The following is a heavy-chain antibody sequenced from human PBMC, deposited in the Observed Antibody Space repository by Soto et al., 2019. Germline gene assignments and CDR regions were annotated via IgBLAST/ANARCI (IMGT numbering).Heavy chain of an antibody. V-gene: IGHV3-74*01. Sequence: GGSLRLSCAASGFTFSNYWMHWARQAPGKGLVWVSRINSDGSSTSYADSVKGRFTISRDNAKNTVYLQMNSLRAEDTAVYYCARGIRNYYGSDYWGQGTLVTVSS. D-gene: IGHD3-10*01. CDR1: GFTFSNYW. CDR2: INSDGSST. J-gene: IGHJ4*02. CDR3: ARGIRNYYGSDY.